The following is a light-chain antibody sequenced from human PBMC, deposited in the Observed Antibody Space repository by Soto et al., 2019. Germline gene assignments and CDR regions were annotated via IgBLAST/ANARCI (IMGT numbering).Light chain of an antibody. Sequence: DILLTQSPSTLSASVGDRVTISCRASQSINKWLAWYQHKPGKAPNLLIYEVSTLHSGVPSRFSGSGSGTEFTLTISSLRPDDFATYYCQHSGGRATFGQGTKVEI. J-gene: IGKJ1*01. V-gene: IGKV1-5*03. CDR3: QHSGGRAT. CDR1: QSINKW. CDR2: EVS.